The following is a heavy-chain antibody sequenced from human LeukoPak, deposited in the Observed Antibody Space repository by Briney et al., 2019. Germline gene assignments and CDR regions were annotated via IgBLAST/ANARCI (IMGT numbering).Heavy chain of an antibody. Sequence: PGGSLRLSCAASGFTFTSYWMSWVRQAPGKGLEWVANIKQDGSEKYYVDSVKGRFTISRDNAKNSLYLQMNSLRAEDTAVYYCARALLLSGRLRGYYYYIDVWGKGTTVTVSS. D-gene: IGHD1-26*01. J-gene: IGHJ6*03. CDR2: IKQDGSEK. CDR1: GFTFTSYW. CDR3: ARALLLSGRLRGYYYYIDV. V-gene: IGHV3-7*01.